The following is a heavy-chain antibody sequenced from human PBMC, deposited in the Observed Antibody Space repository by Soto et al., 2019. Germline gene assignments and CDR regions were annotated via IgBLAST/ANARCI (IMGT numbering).Heavy chain of an antibody. CDR3: ARGWDLYYDILSFDP. CDR1: GGSFSGYY. V-gene: IGHV4-34*01. D-gene: IGHD3-9*01. CDR2: INHSGST. J-gene: IGHJ5*02. Sequence: QVQLQQWGAGLLKPSETLSLTCAVYGGSFSGYYWSWIRQPPGKGLEWIGEINHSGSTNYNPSLKSRVTISVDTSKNQFSLKLSSVTAADTAVYYCARGWDLYYDILSFDPWGQGTLVTVSS.